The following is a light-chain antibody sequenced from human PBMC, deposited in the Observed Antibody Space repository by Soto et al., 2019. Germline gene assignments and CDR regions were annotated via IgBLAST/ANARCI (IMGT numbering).Light chain of an antibody. CDR3: CPHAGSTTYV. CDR1: SSDVGGYNY. Sequence: QSVLTQPASVSGSPGQSITISCTGTSSDVGGYNYVSWYQQHPGKAPKLMIYDVSKRPSGVSNRLSGSKSGNTASLTISGLQAEHEAAYYCCPHAGSTTYVFGTGTTVTVL. CDR2: DVS. J-gene: IGLJ1*01. V-gene: IGLV2-23*02.